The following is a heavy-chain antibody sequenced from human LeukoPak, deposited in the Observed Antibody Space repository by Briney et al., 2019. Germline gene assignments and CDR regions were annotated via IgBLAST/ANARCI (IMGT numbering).Heavy chain of an antibody. Sequence: SETLSLTCAVSGGSISNYEWSWIRQPPGKGLEWIGYIYDNGKINYNPSLETRVSISVDTSNNQFSLKVNAVTTADTAVYYCVRQDWIFVQSLGETAALDIWGQGTMVTVSS. CDR3: VRQDWIFVQSLGETAALDI. CDR1: GGSISNYE. CDR2: IYDNGKI. D-gene: IGHD3-3*01. V-gene: IGHV4-59*08. J-gene: IGHJ3*02.